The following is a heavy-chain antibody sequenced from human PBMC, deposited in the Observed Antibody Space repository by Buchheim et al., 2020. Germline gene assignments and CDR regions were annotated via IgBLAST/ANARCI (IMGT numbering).Heavy chain of an antibody. Sequence: QVQLQQWGAGLLKPSETLSLTCAVYGGSFSGYYWSWIRQPPGKGLEWIGEINHSGSTNYNPSLKSRVTISVHQHKHKFYLKLSSVTAADTAVYYCARGLGYYDYVWGSNYGMDVWGQGTT. V-gene: IGHV4-34*01. CDR1: GGSFSGYY. CDR3: ARGLGYYDYVWGSNYGMDV. J-gene: IGHJ6*02. CDR2: INHSGST. D-gene: IGHD3-16*01.